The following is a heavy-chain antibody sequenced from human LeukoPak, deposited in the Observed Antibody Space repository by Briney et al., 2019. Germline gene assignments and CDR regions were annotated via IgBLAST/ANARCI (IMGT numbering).Heavy chain of an antibody. CDR2: ISGSGGST. CDR3: ATRWGIAAAGFNFRSRVLDY. CDR1: GFTFSSYG. J-gene: IGHJ4*02. Sequence: GGSLRLSCAASGFTFSSYGMSWVRQAPGKGLEWVSAISGSGGSTYYADSVKGRFTISRDNSKNTLYLQMNSLRAEDTAVYYCATRWGIAAAGFNFRSRVLDYWGQGTLVTVSS. V-gene: IGHV3-23*01. D-gene: IGHD6-13*01.